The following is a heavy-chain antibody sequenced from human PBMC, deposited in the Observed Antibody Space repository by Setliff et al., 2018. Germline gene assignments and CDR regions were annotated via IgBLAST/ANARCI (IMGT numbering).Heavy chain of an antibody. V-gene: IGHV4-34*01. CDR1: SGSFSGYY. Sequence: LSLTCAVYSGSFSGYYWSWIRQPPGKGLEWIGEINQSGSTNYNPSLRSRVTISVDTSKNQFSLKLSSVTAADTAVYYCARGYFPSESSSYFYAYWGQGTLVTVSS. D-gene: IGHD3-22*01. J-gene: IGHJ4*02. CDR3: ARGYFPSESSSYFYAY. CDR2: INQSGST.